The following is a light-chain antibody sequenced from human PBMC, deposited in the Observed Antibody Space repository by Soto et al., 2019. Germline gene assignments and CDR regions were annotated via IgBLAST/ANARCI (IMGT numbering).Light chain of an antibody. CDR1: RPVVRQY. CDR2: DAV. J-gene: IGKJ3*01. Sequence: VWMQSPDALSLSPGGRVSLSCKAIRPVVRQYIAWYHQKPGQAPRLLIHDAVSRATGIPDRFSGSDSASGTDFTLFISRLEPEDCGVFYCQQNGRSPTFGHGGNVDIK. CDR3: QQNGRSPT. V-gene: IGKV3-20*01.